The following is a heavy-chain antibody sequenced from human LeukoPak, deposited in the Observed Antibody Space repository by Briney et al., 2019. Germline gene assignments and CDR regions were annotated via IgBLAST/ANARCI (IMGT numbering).Heavy chain of an antibody. V-gene: IGHV3-7*01. CDR3: ARDGRYSSFDY. J-gene: IGHJ4*02. CDR2: IKQDGSEK. Sequence: AGGSLRLSCAASGFTFSSYWMSWVRQAPGKGLEWVANIKQDGSEKYYVDSVKGRFTISRDNAKNSLYPQMNSLRAEDTAVYYCARDGRYSSFDYWGQGTLVTVSS. CDR1: GFTFSSYW. D-gene: IGHD5-18*01.